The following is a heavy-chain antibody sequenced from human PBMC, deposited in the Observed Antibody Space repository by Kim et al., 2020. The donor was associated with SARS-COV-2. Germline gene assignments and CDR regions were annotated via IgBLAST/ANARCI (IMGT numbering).Heavy chain of an antibody. J-gene: IGHJ2*01. D-gene: IGHD6-13*01. V-gene: IGHV3-23*01. CDR3: AKGGIAASYWYFDL. Sequence: ADSVKGRFTISRDNSKNTVYRQMNSLRAEDTAVYYCAKGGIAASYWYFDLWGRGTLVTVSS.